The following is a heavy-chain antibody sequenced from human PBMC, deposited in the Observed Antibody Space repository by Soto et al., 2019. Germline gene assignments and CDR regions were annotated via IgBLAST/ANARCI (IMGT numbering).Heavy chain of an antibody. D-gene: IGHD2-8*01. Sequence: SVEVSCKASGGTFSSYAISWVRQAPGQGLEWMGGIIPIFGTANYAQKFQGRVTITADESTSTAYMELSRLRSEDTAVYYCARSKGFDIVLIDYWFTGTLRHVSS. CDR3: ARSKGFDIVLIDY. CDR2: IIPIFGTA. CDR1: GGTFSSYA. V-gene: IGHV1-69*13. J-gene: IGHJ4*01.